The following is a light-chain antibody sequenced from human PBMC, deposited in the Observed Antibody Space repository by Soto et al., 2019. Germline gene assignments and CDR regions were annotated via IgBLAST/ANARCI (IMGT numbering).Light chain of an antibody. J-gene: IGKJ2*01. CDR2: ATS. V-gene: IGKV3-20*01. Sequence: IVLTKSPGTLSLRTGERATLSCRASQSVDSTYLAWYQQKPDQSPRLLIYATSTRAAGIPDRFSGSGSGTDFTLTISRLEPDDVAVYYCQQYDTSPPRYTFGQGTKVDI. CDR1: QSVDSTY. CDR3: QQYDTSPPRYT.